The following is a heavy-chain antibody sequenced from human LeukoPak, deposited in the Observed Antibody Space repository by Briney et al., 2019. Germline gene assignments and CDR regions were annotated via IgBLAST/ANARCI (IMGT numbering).Heavy chain of an antibody. V-gene: IGHV3-7*01. D-gene: IGHD4-11*01. Sequence: GGSLRLSCAASGFTFSSYAMSWVRQAPGKGLEWVASIKQDGGETFYVDSVKGRFTISRDNAKNSLYLQMNSLRAEDTAVYYCTREDHSNYNYWGQGTLVTVSS. CDR1: GFTFSSYA. CDR3: TREDHSNYNY. J-gene: IGHJ4*02. CDR2: IKQDGGET.